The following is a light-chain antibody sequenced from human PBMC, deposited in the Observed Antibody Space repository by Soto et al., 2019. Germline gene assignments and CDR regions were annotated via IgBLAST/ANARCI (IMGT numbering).Light chain of an antibody. CDR1: TSNIGINS. J-gene: IGLJ3*02. CDR3: GTWDMSLSSGV. V-gene: IGLV1-51*01. CDR2: DNN. Sequence: QSVLTQPPSVSAAPGQRVTISCSGTTSNIGINSVSWYQQFPGTAPKLLIYDNNKRPSGIPDRFSGSRSGTSATLGITGLQTGDEADYYCGTWDMSLSSGVFGGGTKVTVL.